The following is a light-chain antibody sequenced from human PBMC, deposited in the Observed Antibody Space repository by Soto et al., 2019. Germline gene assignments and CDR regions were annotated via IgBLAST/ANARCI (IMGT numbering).Light chain of an antibody. CDR1: QSISNS. CDR3: QHRSNWLA. CDR2: DAS. J-gene: IGKJ4*01. V-gene: IGKV3-11*01. Sequence: IVMTQSPATLSVSPGERATLSCRAGQSISNSLAWYQQKPGQAPRLLIYDASNRATGIPARFSGSGSGTDFTLTITSLEPEDFAVYYCQHRSNWLAFGGGTKVDNK.